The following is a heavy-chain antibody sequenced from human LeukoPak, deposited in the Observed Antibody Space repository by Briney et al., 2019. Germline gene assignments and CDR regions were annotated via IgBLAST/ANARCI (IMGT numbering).Heavy chain of an antibody. J-gene: IGHJ6*03. V-gene: IGHV3-23*01. D-gene: IGHD3-9*01. CDR1: GFTFSSYA. CDR3: AKDGRRYFDWLSSFGYYYYYMDV. Sequence: GGSLRLSCAASGFTFSSYAMSWVRQAPGKGLEWVSAISGSGGSTYYADSVKGRFTISRDNSKNTLYLQMNSLRAEDTAVYYCAKDGRRYFDWLSSFGYYYYYMDVWGKGTTVTVSS. CDR2: ISGSGGST.